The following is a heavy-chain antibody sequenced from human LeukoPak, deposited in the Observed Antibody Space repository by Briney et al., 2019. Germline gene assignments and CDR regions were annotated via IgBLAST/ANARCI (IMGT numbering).Heavy chain of an antibody. D-gene: IGHD6-19*01. CDR3: ARSGSGWYPDY. J-gene: IGHJ4*02. V-gene: IGHV3-21*01. CDR1: GFTFSRYS. CDR2: ISSSSSYI. Sequence: GGSLRLSCAASGFTFSRYSMNWVRQAPGKGLEWVSYISSSSSYIYYAGSVKGRFTISRDNAKNSLFLQMNSLRAEDTAVYYCARSGSGWYPDYWGQGTLVTVSS.